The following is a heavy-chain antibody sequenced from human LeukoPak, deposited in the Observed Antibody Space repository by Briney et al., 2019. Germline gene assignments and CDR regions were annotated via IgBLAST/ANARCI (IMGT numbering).Heavy chain of an antibody. J-gene: IGHJ4*02. Sequence: SETLSLTCTVSGGSISSYCWSWIRQPAGKGLEWIGRIYTSGSTNYNPSLKSRVTMSVDTSKNQFSLKLSSVTAADTAVYYCARDSYYYGSGNYYFDYWGQGTLVTVSS. CDR1: GGSISSYC. D-gene: IGHD3-10*01. V-gene: IGHV4-4*07. CDR3: ARDSYYYGSGNYYFDY. CDR2: IYTSGST.